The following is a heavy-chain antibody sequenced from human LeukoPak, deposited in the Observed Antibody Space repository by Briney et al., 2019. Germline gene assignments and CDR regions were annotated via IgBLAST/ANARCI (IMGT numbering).Heavy chain of an antibody. Sequence: GRSLRLSCAASGFTFSSYGMHWVRQAPGKGLEWVAVISYDRSNKYYADSVKGRFTISRDNSKNTLYLQMNSLRAEDTAVYYCAKSTYYYDSSGYYLDYYGMDVWGQGTTVTVSS. D-gene: IGHD3-22*01. V-gene: IGHV3-30*18. CDR1: GFTFSSYG. CDR3: AKSTYYYDSSGYYLDYYGMDV. CDR2: ISYDRSNK. J-gene: IGHJ6*02.